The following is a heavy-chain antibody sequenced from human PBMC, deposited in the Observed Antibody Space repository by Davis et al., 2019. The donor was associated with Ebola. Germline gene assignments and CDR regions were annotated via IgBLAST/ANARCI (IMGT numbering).Heavy chain of an antibody. V-gene: IGHV3-30*04. CDR1: GFNFRNFA. J-gene: IGHJ4*02. D-gene: IGHD6-19*01. Sequence: GESLKISCAASGFNFRNFAIHWLRQAPGKGLEWVAIISYDGINKYYADSVKGRFTISRDNSKNTLYLQMNSLRAEDTAVYYCAKGLKVSGWYYFDYWGQGTLVTVSS. CDR3: AKGLKVSGWYYFDY. CDR2: ISYDGINK.